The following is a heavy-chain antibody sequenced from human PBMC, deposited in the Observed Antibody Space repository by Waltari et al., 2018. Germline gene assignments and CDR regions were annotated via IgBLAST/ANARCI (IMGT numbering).Heavy chain of an antibody. Sequence: EVQLLESGGGLVQPGGSLRLSCAGSGFSFSSHAMSWVRQAPGKGLEWVSGIRGSSGRIYYADAVKGRFTISRDNSKNTLYLQMNNLRAEDTAVYYCGTCEGAGYHVDYFDYWGQGTLVTVSS. V-gene: IGHV3-23*01. CDR1: GFSFSSHA. CDR3: GTCEGAGYHVDYFDY. D-gene: IGHD3-9*01. J-gene: IGHJ4*02. CDR2: IRGSSGRI.